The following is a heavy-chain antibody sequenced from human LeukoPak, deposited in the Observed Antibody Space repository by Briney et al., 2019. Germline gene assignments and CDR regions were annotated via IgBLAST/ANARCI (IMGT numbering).Heavy chain of an antibody. CDR3: VSAYGGLLDY. Sequence: SLRLSCAASGFTFSAYEMNWVRQAPGKGLEWLSYISGSGDTIYYAEFVKGRFTISRENAKNSLYLQMSSLRAEDTAVYYCVSAYGGLLDYWGQGTLVTVSS. CDR1: GFTFSAYE. V-gene: IGHV3-48*03. J-gene: IGHJ4*02. D-gene: IGHD3-16*01. CDR2: ISGSGDTI.